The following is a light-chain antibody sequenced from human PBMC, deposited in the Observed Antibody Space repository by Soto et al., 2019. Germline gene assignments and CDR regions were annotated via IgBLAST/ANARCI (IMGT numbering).Light chain of an antibody. CDR1: QSVNTN. Sequence: EIVMTQSPATLSVSPGERAILSCRASQSVNTNFAWYQQKPGQAPRLLISGASTRATGIPARFSGSGSGTDFTLTISSLQFEDFPVYYCQQYYDWPLTFGPGTKVDIK. V-gene: IGKV3-15*01. CDR2: GAS. CDR3: QQYYDWPLT. J-gene: IGKJ3*01.